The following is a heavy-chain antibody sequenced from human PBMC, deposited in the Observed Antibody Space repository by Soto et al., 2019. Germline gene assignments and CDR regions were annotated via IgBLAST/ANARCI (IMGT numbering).Heavy chain of an antibody. V-gene: IGHV3-23*01. CDR3: ATSLWTDEGGAFDI. Sequence: XXSLRLSCAASGFTFSSYAMXWVRQAPGKGLEWVSAISGSGGSTYYADSVKGRFTISRDNSKNTLYLQMNSLRDEDTAVYYCATSLWTDEGGAFDIWGQGTMVTVSS. J-gene: IGHJ3*02. CDR2: ISGSGGST. CDR1: GFTFSSYA. D-gene: IGHD3-3*01.